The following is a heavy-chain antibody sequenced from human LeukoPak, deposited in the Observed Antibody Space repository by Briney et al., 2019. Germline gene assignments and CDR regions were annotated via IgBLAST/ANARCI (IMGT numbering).Heavy chain of an antibody. V-gene: IGHV4-30-4*01. CDR2: IYYSGST. CDR1: GGSISSGDYY. Sequence: SETLSLTCTVSGGSISSGDYYWSWIRQPPGKGLEWIGYIYYSGSTYYSPSLKSRVTISVDTSKNQFSLKLSSVTAADTAVYYCARDGGYSGYSSYWYFDLWGRGTLVTVSS. J-gene: IGHJ2*01. CDR3: ARDGGYSGYSSYWYFDL. D-gene: IGHD5-12*01.